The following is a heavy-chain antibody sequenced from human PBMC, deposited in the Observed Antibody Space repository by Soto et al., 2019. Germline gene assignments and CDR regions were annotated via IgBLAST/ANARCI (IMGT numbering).Heavy chain of an antibody. V-gene: IGHV3-7*01. CDR3: AKIGENGRPYYDY. J-gene: IGHJ4*01. CDR2: IKQDGSVK. Sequence: GGSLRLSCVASGFNFRNYWMTWVRQAPGKGLEWVANIKQDGSVKYYVDSVKGRFTISRDNAKNTLYLQMNSLRTEDTAVYYCAKIGENGRPYYDYWGQGTLVTVSS. CDR1: GFNFRNYW. D-gene: IGHD3-10*01.